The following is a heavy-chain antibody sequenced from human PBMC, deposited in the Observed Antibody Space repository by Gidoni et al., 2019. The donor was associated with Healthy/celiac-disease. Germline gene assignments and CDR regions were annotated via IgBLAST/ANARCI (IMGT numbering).Heavy chain of an antibody. CDR2: IYYRGSP. CDR1: GGSISSYY. Sequence: QVQLQESGPGLVKPSETLSLTCTVSGGSISSYYWSWIRQPPGKGLEWIGYIYYRGSPNYNPSLKSRVTISVDTSKNQFSLKLSSVTAADTAVYYCAAVNAEGWFDPWGQGTLVTVSS. CDR3: AAVNAEGWFDP. J-gene: IGHJ5*02. V-gene: IGHV4-59*01. D-gene: IGHD4-4*01.